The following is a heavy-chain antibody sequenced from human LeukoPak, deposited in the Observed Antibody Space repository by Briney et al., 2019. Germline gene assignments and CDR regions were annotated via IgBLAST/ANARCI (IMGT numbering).Heavy chain of an antibody. V-gene: IGHV4-34*01. J-gene: IGHJ4*02. CDR2: INHSGST. D-gene: IGHD3-3*01. CDR3: ARVRGLRFLYRYFDY. CDR1: GGSFSGYY. Sequence: RPSETLSLTCAVYGGSFSGYYWSWIRQPPGKGLEWIGEINHSGSTNYNPSLKSRVTISVDTSKDQFSLKLSSVTAADTAVYYCARVRGLRFLYRYFDYWGQGTLVTVSS.